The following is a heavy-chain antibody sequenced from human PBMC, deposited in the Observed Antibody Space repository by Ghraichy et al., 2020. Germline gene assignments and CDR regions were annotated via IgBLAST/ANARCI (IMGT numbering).Heavy chain of an antibody. CDR1: GYTFTSFA. D-gene: IGHD2-8*01. CDR2: IHAGDGHT. Sequence: ASVKVSCKASGYTFTSFAIHWVRQAPGQRLEWMGWIHAGDGHTRYSQKFQGRVTITRDTSASTAYMELSSLRSEDTAIYYCARGRFCGGTNGVCYWDYWGQGTLVTVSS. CDR3: ARGRFCGGTNGVCYWDY. V-gene: IGHV1-3*01. J-gene: IGHJ4*02.